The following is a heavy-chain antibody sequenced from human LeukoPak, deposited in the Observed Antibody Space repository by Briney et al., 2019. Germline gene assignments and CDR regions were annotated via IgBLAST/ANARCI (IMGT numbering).Heavy chain of an antibody. CDR2: TNPISGYT. Sequence: ASVKVSCKASGYTLTNYDINWVRQATGQGLEGMGWTNPISGYTGYAQRFQGRATMTRDTSISTAYMELSSLRSEDTAVYYCARGNRLYTSSWSSLAFDIWGQGTMVTVSS. CDR1: GYTLTNYD. D-gene: IGHD6-13*01. J-gene: IGHJ3*02. V-gene: IGHV1-8*01. CDR3: ARGNRLYTSSWSSLAFDI.